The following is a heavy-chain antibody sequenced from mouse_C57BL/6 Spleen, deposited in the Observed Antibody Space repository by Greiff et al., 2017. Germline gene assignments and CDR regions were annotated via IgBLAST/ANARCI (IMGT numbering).Heavy chain of an antibody. CDR2: IDPSDSYT. J-gene: IGHJ4*01. V-gene: IGHV1-59*01. CDR1: GYTFTSYW. CDR3: ARPYYYGSGYAMDY. D-gene: IGHD1-1*01. Sequence: QVQLQQPGAELVRPGTSVKLSCKASGYTFTSYWMHWVKQRPGQGLEWIGVIDPSDSYTNYNEKFKGKATLTVDTSSSTAYMQLSSLTSEDSAVYYCARPYYYGSGYAMDYWGQGTSVTVSS.